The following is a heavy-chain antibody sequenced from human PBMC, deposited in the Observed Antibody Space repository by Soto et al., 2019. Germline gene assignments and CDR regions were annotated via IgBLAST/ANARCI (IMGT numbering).Heavy chain of an antibody. CDR1: GVTFGTTD. D-gene: IGHD3-10*01. Sequence: LQSGGGLVQPGGSLTLSCAASGVTFGTTDMSWVRQAPGEGLERVATIEGSGGITYYADSVKGRFTISRDNSRNTVYLQMNSLRGDDTALYYCVKNSGWFNTWGQGALVTVSS. J-gene: IGHJ5*02. V-gene: IGHV3-23*01. CDR2: IEGSGGIT. CDR3: VKNSGWFNT.